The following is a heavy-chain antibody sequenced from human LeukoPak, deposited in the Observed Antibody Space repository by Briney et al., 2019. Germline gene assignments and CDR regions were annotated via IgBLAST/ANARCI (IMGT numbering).Heavy chain of an antibody. J-gene: IGHJ4*02. CDR1: GGSISSSSYY. V-gene: IGHV4-39*01. CDR2: IYYSGST. CDR3: ARHFRAARGAKPSNFDY. Sequence: SETLSLTCTVSGGSISSSSYYWGWIRQPPGKGLEWIGSIYYSGSTYYNPSLKSRVTISVDTSKNQFSLKLSSVTAADTAVYYCARHFRAARGAKPSNFDYWGQGTLVTVSS. D-gene: IGHD3-10*01.